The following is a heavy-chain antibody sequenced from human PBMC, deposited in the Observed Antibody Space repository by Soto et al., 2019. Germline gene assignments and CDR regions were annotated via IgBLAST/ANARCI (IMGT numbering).Heavy chain of an antibody. Sequence: GGSLRLSCAASGFTFSSYAMSWARQAPGKGLEWVSAISGSGGSTYYADSVKGRFTISRDNSKNTLYLQMNSLRAEDTAVYYCAKSPAQYCSGGSCYLDYWGQGTLVTVSS. J-gene: IGHJ4*02. D-gene: IGHD2-15*01. V-gene: IGHV3-23*01. CDR1: GFTFSSYA. CDR3: AKSPAQYCSGGSCYLDY. CDR2: ISGSGGST.